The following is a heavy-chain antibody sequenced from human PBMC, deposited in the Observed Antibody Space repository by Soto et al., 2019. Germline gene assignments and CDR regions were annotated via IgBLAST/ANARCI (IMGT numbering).Heavy chain of an antibody. Sequence: DVQLVESGGGLVRPGGSLRLSCAASGFTFSSYWMHWVRQVPGKGLVWVSRINEYGSVINYADSVKGRFTIFRDNSKNVLYLEMNSYRGEDAAVYYCTRDIGGRGAYWGQGTLVTVSS. CDR3: TRDIGGRGAY. V-gene: IGHV3-74*01. CDR2: INEYGSVI. J-gene: IGHJ4*02. D-gene: IGHD3-16*01. CDR1: GFTFSSYW.